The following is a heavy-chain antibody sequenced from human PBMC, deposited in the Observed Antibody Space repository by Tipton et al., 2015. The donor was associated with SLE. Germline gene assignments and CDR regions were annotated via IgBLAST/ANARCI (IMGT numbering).Heavy chain of an antibody. Sequence: TLSLTCTVSGGSLNNHFCSWIRHFAGKGLEWIGRVSPSGGTNYNPSLKSRVTMSVDTSRNQFSLHLSSLTAADTAVSLCARDKWGEYTASTGYFWSFDPWGQGIPVTVSS. CDR1: GGSLNNHF. J-gene: IGHJ5*02. CDR3: ARDKWGEYTASTGYFWSFDP. CDR2: VSPSGGT. V-gene: IGHV4-4*07. D-gene: IGHD3-9*01.